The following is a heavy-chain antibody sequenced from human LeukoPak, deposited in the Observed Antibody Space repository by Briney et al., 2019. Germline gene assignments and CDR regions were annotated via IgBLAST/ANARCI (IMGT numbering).Heavy chain of an antibody. V-gene: IGHV4-34*01. D-gene: IGHD2-2*01. J-gene: IGHJ4*02. Sequence: SETLSLTCAVYGGSFSGYYWGWIRQPPGKGLEWIGEINHSGSTNYNPSLKSRVTISVDTSKNQFSLKLSSVTAADTAVYYCARGYCSSTSCYDYWGQGTLVTVSS. CDR2: INHSGST. CDR1: GGSFSGYY. CDR3: ARGYCSSTSCYDY.